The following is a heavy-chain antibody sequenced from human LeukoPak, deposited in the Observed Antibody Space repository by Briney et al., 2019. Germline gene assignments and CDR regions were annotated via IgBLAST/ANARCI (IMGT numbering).Heavy chain of an antibody. Sequence: SETLSLTCTVSGGSISSGDYYWSWIRQPPGKGLEWIGYIYYSGSTYYNPSLKSRVTISVDTSKNQFSLKLSSVTAADTAVYYCARVAFWSGYCNDYWGQGTLSPSPQ. CDR1: GGSISSGDYY. J-gene: IGHJ4*02. V-gene: IGHV4-30-4*08. D-gene: IGHD3-3*01. CDR3: ARVAFWSGYCNDY. CDR2: IYYSGST.